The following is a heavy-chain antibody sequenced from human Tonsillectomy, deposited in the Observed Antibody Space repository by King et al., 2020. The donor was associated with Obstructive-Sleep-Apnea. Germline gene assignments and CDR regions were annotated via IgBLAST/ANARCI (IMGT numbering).Heavy chain of an antibody. Sequence: VQLVESGGGVVQPGRSLRLSCVASDFTFSNFAMHWVRQAPGKGLEWVAVISYDGSNKYYTDSVQGRFTISRDNSKNTLYLQMNSLRGEDTAVYFCASHRLRHFVLIGAFDIWGQGTMVTVSS. CDR2: ISYDGSNK. V-gene: IGHV3-30-3*01. D-gene: IGHD3-9*01. CDR1: DFTFSNFA. CDR3: ASHRLRHFVLIGAFDI. J-gene: IGHJ3*02.